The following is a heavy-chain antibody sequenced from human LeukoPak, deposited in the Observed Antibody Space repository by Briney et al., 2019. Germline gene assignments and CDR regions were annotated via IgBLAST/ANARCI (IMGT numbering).Heavy chain of an antibody. CDR3: ANGGSSFMYGMDV. CDR2: ISPSGDST. CDR1: GFTFSTYA. D-gene: IGHD3-10*01. V-gene: IGHV3-23*01. Sequence: GGSLRLSCAASGFTFSTYAMSWVRQAPGRGLEWVSSISPSGDSTYYADSVKGRFTISRDSSKNTLYLQMNSLRAEDTAVYYCANGGSSFMYGMDVWGQGTTVTVSS. J-gene: IGHJ6*02.